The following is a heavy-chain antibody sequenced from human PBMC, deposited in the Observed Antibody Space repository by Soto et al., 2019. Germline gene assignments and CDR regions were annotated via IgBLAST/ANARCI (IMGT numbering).Heavy chain of an antibody. CDR2: INPSGGGT. CDR3: ARAWPKGYSYEDY. D-gene: IGHD5-18*01. J-gene: IGHJ4*02. CDR1: GYIFTSYY. V-gene: IGHV1-46*01. Sequence: QVQLVQSGAEVKKPGASVMLSCKPSGYIFTSYYIHWVRQAPGQGLEWMGIINPSGGGTTYAQKFQGRVTMTTDTSKSTAYMELSSLRSEDTAVYYCARAWPKGYSYEDYWGQGTLVTVSS.